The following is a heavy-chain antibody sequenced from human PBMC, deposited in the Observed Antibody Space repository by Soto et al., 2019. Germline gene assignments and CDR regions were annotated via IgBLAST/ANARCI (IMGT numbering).Heavy chain of an antibody. J-gene: IGHJ5*02. Sequence: SETLSLTCTVSGGSISSSSYYWVWIRQPPGKGLEWIGSIYYSGSTYYNPSLKSRVTISVDTSKNQFSLKLSSVTAADTAVYYCARHRGGYNWFDPWGQGTLVTVSS. D-gene: IGHD2-15*01. CDR3: ARHRGGYNWFDP. V-gene: IGHV4-39*01. CDR2: IYYSGST. CDR1: GGSISSSSYY.